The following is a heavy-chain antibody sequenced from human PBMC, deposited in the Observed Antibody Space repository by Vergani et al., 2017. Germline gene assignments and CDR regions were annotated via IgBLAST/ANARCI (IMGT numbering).Heavy chain of an antibody. CDR2: INPNSGGT. J-gene: IGHJ3*02. V-gene: IGHV1-2*02. CDR1: GYTFTGYY. D-gene: IGHD6-19*01. Sequence: QVQLVQSGAEVKKPGASVKVSCKASGYTFTGYYMHWVRQAPGQGLEWMGWINPNSGGTNYAQKFQGRVTMTRDTSISPAYMELSRLRSDDTAVYYCARLYDPPAVVAGDAFDIWGQGTMVTVSS. CDR3: ARLYDPPAVVAGDAFDI.